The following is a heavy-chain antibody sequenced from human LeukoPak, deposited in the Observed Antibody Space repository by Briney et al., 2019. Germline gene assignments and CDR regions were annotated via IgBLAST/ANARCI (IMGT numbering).Heavy chain of an antibody. CDR1: GGSISSYY. J-gene: IGHJ5*02. CDR3: ARDRAYYYGSGSYSWFDP. V-gene: IGHV4-4*07. CDR2: IYTSGST. D-gene: IGHD3-10*01. Sequence: PSETLSLTCTVSGGSISSYYWSWIRQPAGKGLEWIGRIYTSGSTNYNPSLKSRVTMSVDTSKNQFSLKLSSVTAADTAVYYCARDRAYYYGSGSYSWFDPWGQGTLVTVSS.